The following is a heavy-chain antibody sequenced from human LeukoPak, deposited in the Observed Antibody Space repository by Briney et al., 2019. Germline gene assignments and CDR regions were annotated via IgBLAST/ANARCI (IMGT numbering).Heavy chain of an antibody. Sequence: GGSLRLSCAASGFIFSNYWMQWVRQAPGKGLEWVANIRQDGSETYYVDSVKGRFTISRDNSKNTLYLQMNSLRAEDTAVYYCAKAVAVGGIAVAGTQGHWGQGTLVTVSS. D-gene: IGHD6-19*01. CDR2: IRQDGSET. J-gene: IGHJ4*02. V-gene: IGHV3-7*03. CDR3: AKAVAVGGIAVAGTQGH. CDR1: GFIFSNYW.